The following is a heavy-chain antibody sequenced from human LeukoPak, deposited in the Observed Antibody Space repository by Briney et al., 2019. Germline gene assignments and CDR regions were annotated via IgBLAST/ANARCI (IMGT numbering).Heavy chain of an antibody. CDR2: ISSSSSYI. CDR3: ARGNSGSYLFDY. CDR1: GFTFSSYS. Sequence: PGGSLRLSCAASGFTFSSYSMNWVRQAPGKGLGWVSSISSSSSYIYYADSLKGRFTISRDNAKNSLYLQMNGLRAEDTAVYYCARGNSGSYLFDYWGQGTLVTVSS. J-gene: IGHJ4*02. D-gene: IGHD1-26*01. V-gene: IGHV3-21*01.